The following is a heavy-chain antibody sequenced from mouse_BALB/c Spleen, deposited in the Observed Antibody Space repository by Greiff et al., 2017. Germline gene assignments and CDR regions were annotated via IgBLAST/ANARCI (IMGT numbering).Heavy chain of an antibody. CDR3: ARKDGYRDYYAMDY. V-gene: IGHV1-80*01. J-gene: IGHJ4*01. Sequence: ESGAELVRPGSSVKISCKASGYAFSSYWMNWVKQRPGQGLEWIGQIYPGDGDTNYNGKFKGKATLTADKSSSTAYMQLSSLTSEDSAVYFCARKDGYRDYYAMDYWGQGTSVTVSS. CDR2: IYPGDGDT. CDR1: GYAFSSYW. D-gene: IGHD1-2*01.